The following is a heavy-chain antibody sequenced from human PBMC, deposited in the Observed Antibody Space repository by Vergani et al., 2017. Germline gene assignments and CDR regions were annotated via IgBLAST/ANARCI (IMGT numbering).Heavy chain of an antibody. Sequence: QVQLQESGPGLVKPSQTLSLTCTVSGGSISSGGYYWSWIRQHPGKGLEWIGYIDYSGSTYYNPSLKSRVTISVDTSKNQFSLKLSSVTSADTAVYYCANQAEMVRGVTDNWFDPWGQGTLVTVSS. CDR3: ANQAEMVRGVTDNWFDP. J-gene: IGHJ5*02. V-gene: IGHV4-31*03. CDR2: IDYSGST. CDR1: GGSISSGGYY. D-gene: IGHD3-10*01.